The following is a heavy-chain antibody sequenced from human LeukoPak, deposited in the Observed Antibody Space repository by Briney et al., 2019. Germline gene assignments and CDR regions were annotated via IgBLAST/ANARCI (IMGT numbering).Heavy chain of an antibody. J-gene: IGHJ4*02. CDR1: GDTFNNNA. CDR2: IIPIFGTP. Sequence: SVKVSCKASGDTFNNNAINWVRQAPGQGLEWMGSIIPIFGTPNYAQKFEGRLTITADRSTTTAYMELSSLRAEDTAVYYCARDTNMIPLDYWGQGTLITVSS. D-gene: IGHD3-22*01. V-gene: IGHV1-69*06. CDR3: ARDTNMIPLDY.